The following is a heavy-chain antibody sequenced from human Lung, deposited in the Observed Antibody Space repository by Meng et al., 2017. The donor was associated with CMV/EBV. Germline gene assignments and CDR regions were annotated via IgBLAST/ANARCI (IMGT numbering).Heavy chain of an antibody. V-gene: IGHV1-69*10. D-gene: IGHD5-18*01. J-gene: IGHJ5*02. Sequence: SXXVSXKASGGTFSSYAISWVRQAPGQGLEWMGGIIPILGIANYAQKFQGRVTITADKSTSTAYMELSSLRSEDTAVYYCARDHDVDTAMVVGGFDPWGQGTLVTVSS. CDR1: GGTFSSYA. CDR2: IIPILGIA. CDR3: ARDHDVDTAMVVGGFDP.